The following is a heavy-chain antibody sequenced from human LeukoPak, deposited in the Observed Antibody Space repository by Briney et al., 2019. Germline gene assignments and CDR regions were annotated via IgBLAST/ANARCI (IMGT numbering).Heavy chain of an antibody. CDR1: GFTFSSYA. D-gene: IGHD2-15*01. J-gene: IGHJ4*02. CDR3: AKGRGRPNTLFDY. CDR2: ISYDGSNK. V-gene: IGHV3-30*04. Sequence: GGSLRLSCAASGFTFSSYAMHWVRQAPGKGLEWVAVISYDGSNKCYADSVKGRFTISRDNSKNTLYLQMNSLRAEDTAVYYCAKGRGRPNTLFDYRGQGTLVTVSS.